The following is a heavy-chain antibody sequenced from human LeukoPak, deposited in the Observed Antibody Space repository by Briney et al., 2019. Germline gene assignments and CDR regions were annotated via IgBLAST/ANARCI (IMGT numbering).Heavy chain of an antibody. CDR1: GYTFTGYY. J-gene: IGHJ6*02. CDR3: ARGILGVELIVVVVASWSNYGMDV. CDR2: INPNSGGT. D-gene: IGHD2-15*01. V-gene: IGHV1-2*02. Sequence: ASVKVSCKASGYTFTGYYMHWVRQAPGQGHEWMGWINPNSGGTNYAQKFQGRVTMTRDTFISTAYMELSRLRSDDTAVYYCARGILGVELIVVVVASWSNYGMDVWGQGTTVTVSS.